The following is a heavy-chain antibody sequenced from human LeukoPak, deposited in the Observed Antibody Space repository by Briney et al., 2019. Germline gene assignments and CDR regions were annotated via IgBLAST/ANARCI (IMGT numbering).Heavy chain of an antibody. CDR3: ARGALRSVVPAAPFDY. CDR1: GGSFSGYY. D-gene: IGHD2-2*01. J-gene: IGHJ4*02. V-gene: IGHV4-34*01. Sequence: SETLSLTCTVYGGSFSGYYWSWIRQPPGKGLEWIGEINHSGSTNYNPSLKSRVTISVDTSKNQFSLKLSSVTAADTAVYYCARGALRSVVPAAPFDYWGQGTLVTVSS. CDR2: INHSGST.